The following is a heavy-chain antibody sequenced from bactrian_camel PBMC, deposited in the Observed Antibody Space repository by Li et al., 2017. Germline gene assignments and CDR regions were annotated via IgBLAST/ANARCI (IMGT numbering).Heavy chain of an antibody. V-gene: IGHV3S54*01. CDR3: AAGSRGQFGGGFFGGGFAGHWYRALKYNY. D-gene: IGHD6*01. Sequence: HVQLVESGGGSVQAGGSLRLSCVASGNVYSLNCLAWFRQAPGKEREGVASILTAAGHTYYADHMKGKFTISQDKAKNTVYLQMNSLKPEDTAMYYCAAGSRGQFGGGFFGGGFAGHWYRALKYNYWGQGTQVTVS. CDR2: ILTAAGHT. J-gene: IGHJ4*01. CDR1: GNVYSLNC.